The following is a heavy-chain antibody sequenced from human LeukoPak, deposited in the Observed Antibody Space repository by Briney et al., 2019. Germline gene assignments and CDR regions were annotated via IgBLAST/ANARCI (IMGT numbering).Heavy chain of an antibody. CDR3: ARHVIYYFDY. Sequence: PSETLSLTCTVSGGSISSYYWTWIRQSPGKGLEWIGYIYTSGSTRYNPSLKSRVTISVDTSKNQFSLKLSSVTAADTAVYYCARHVIYYFDYWGQGTLVTVSS. CDR1: GGSISSYY. CDR2: IYTSGST. V-gene: IGHV4-4*09. D-gene: IGHD2/OR15-2a*01. J-gene: IGHJ4*02.